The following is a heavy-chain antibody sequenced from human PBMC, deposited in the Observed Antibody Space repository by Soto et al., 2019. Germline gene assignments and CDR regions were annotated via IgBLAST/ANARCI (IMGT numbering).Heavy chain of an antibody. Sequence: GGSLRLSCAASGFTFDDYAMHWVRQAPGKGLEWVSGISWNSGSIGYADSVKGRFTISRDNAKNSLYLQMNSLRAEDTALYYCAKDINFDYWGQGTLVTVSS. V-gene: IGHV3-9*01. CDR1: GFTFDDYA. CDR3: AKDINFDY. J-gene: IGHJ4*02. CDR2: ISWNSGSI.